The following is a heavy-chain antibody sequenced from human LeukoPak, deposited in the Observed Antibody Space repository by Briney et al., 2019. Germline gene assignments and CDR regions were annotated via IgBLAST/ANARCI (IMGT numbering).Heavy chain of an antibody. CDR3: ARDTRLPWAGSWFDP. J-gene: IGHJ5*02. CDR1: GGSISSYY. Sequence: PSETLSLTCTVSGGSISSYYWSWIRQPPGKGLEWIGYIYYSGSTNYNPSLKSRVTISVDTSKNQFSLKLSSVTAADTAVYYCARDTRLPWAGSWFDPWGQGTLVTVSS. CDR2: IYYSGST. D-gene: IGHD5-12*01. V-gene: IGHV4-59*01.